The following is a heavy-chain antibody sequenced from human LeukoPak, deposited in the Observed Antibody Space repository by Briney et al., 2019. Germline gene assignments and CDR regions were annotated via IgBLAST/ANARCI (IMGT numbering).Heavy chain of an antibody. V-gene: IGHV3-21*01. CDR3: SRDPYCSGGSCPFDY. CDR1: GFTFSSYS. D-gene: IGHD2-15*01. CDR2: ISSSSSYI. Sequence: GGSLRLSCAASGFTFSSYSMNWVRQAPGKGLEWVSSISSSSSYIYYADSVKGRFTISRDNAKNSLYLQMNSLRAEDTAVYYCSRDPYCSGGSCPFDYWGQGTLVTVSS. J-gene: IGHJ4*02.